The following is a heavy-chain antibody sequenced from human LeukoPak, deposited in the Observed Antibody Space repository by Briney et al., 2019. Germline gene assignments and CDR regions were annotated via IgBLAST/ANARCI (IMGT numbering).Heavy chain of an antibody. D-gene: IGHD3-10*01. CDR3: ARGAAGFGEPTFDY. Sequence: GGSLRLSCAASGFTFSSYEMNWVRQAPGKGLEWVSYISGSGSTIYYADSVKGRITIPRDNAKNSLYLQMNSLRAEDTAVYYCARGAAGFGEPTFDYWGQGTLVTVSS. CDR2: ISGSGSTI. J-gene: IGHJ4*02. CDR1: GFTFSSYE. V-gene: IGHV3-48*03.